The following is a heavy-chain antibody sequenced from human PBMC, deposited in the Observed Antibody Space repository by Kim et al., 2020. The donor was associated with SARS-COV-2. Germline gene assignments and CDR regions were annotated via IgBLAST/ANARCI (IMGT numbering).Heavy chain of an antibody. D-gene: IGHD3-10*01. CDR3: ARGALLLWFGDGEAFDI. J-gene: IGHJ3*02. Sequence: VRGRFTISRDNAKNSLYLQMNSLRAEDTAVYYCARGALLLWFGDGEAFDIWGQGTMVTVSS. V-gene: IGHV3-21*01.